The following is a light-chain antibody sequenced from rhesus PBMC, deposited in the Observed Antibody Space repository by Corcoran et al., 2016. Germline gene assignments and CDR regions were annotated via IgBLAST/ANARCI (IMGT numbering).Light chain of an antibody. CDR3: QHGYATPYT. CDR1: ENVNNY. J-gene: IGKJ2*01. CDR2: KAS. Sequence: DIQMTQSPSSLSASVGDRVTLICRASENVNNYLNWYQQTPGKAHKLLLYKASPLQTGAPSRVSGSGSGTDYTFTSSSLQPEDVATYYWQHGYATPYTFGQGTKVEIK. V-gene: IGKV1-74*01.